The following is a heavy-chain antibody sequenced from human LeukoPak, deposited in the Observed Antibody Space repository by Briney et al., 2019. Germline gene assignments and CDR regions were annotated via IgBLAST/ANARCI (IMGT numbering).Heavy chain of an antibody. D-gene: IGHD4-17*01. J-gene: IGHJ4*02. V-gene: IGHV1-2*02. CDR3: ARGPVYGDYCFDS. CDR2: INPNSGGT. Sequence: ASVKVSCKASGYTFTGYYMHWVRQAPGQGLEWMGWINPNSGGTNYAQKFQGRVTMTRDTSISTAYMELSRLRSDDTAVYYCARGPVYGDYCFDSWGQGTLVTVSS. CDR1: GYTFTGYY.